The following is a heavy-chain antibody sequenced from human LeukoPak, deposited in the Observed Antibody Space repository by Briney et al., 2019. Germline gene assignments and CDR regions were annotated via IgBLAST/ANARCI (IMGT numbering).Heavy chain of an antibody. J-gene: IGHJ5*02. Sequence: PGGSLRLSCAASGFTFSTYSMNWVRQAPGKGLEWVSSITSSSNYIYYADSVGGRFTISRDNAKNSLYLQMNSLRAEDTAIYYCTRDHNFYGSGRGLDPWGQGTLVTVSS. V-gene: IGHV3-21*01. D-gene: IGHD3-10*01. CDR3: TRDHNFYGSGRGLDP. CDR2: ITSSSNYI. CDR1: GFTFSTYS.